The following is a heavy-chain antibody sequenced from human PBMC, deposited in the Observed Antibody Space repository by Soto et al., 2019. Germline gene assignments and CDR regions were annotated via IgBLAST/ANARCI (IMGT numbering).Heavy chain of an antibody. D-gene: IGHD6-13*01. Sequence: GGSLRLSCAASGFTFSSYSMNWVRQAPGKGLEWVSSISSSSSYIYYADSVKGRFTISRDNSKNTLYLQMNSLRAEDTAVYYCAKDRRIAAAGTPQYYFDYWGQGTLVTVSS. CDR2: ISSSSSYI. CDR1: GFTFSSYS. J-gene: IGHJ4*02. CDR3: AKDRRIAAAGTPQYYFDY. V-gene: IGHV3-21*01.